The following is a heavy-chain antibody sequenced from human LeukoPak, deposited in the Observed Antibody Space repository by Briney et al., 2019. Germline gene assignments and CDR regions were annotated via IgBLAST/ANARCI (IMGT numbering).Heavy chain of an antibody. V-gene: IGHV1-69*01. CDR2: IIPIFGTA. D-gene: IGHD2-8*02. Sequence: SVTVSCKASGGTFSSYAISWVRQAPGQGLEWMGGIIPIFGTANYAQKFQGRVTITADESTSTAYMELSSLRSEDTAVYYCARDLVDGREDWGYTERFDYWGQGTLVTVSS. CDR3: ARDLVDGREDWGYTERFDY. J-gene: IGHJ4*02. CDR1: GGTFSSYA.